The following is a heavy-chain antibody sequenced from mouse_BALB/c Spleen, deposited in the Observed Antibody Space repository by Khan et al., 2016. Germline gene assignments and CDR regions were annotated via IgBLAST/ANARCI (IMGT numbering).Heavy chain of an antibody. CDR3: GRPGLRGAWFAY. V-gene: IGHV1-18*01. CDR1: GYTFTDYN. Sequence: VRLQQSGPELVRPGASVKIPCKASGYTFTDYNMDWMKQSHGKSLEWIGDINPNTGGTIYNQKFKGKATLTVDKSSSTAYMELRSLTSEDTEVYYCGRPGLRGAWFAYWGQGTLVTVSA. J-gene: IGHJ3*01. D-gene: IGHD2-4*01. CDR2: INPNTGGT.